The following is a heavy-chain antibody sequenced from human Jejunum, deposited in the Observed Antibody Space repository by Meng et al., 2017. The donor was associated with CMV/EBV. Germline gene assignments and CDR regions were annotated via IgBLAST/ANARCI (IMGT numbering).Heavy chain of an antibody. V-gene: IGHV3-74*01. CDR1: GFLFSSHW. J-gene: IGHJ5*01. CDR3: TRGQSGYGRFDS. D-gene: IGHD5-12*01. Sequence: ASGFLFSSHWMHWVRQAPGKGLVWVSRINSDATSTSYADSVKGRFTITRDNAKDTLYLQMNSLRDEDLGVYYCTRGQSGYGRFDSWGQGTLVTVSS. CDR2: INSDATST.